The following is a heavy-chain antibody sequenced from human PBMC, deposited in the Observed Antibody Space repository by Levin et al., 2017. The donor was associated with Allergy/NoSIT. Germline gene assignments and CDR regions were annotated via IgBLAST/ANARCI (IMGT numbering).Heavy chain of an antibody. CDR2: IKPNSGGT. CDR3: ARVLSKVDTAMFPYFDY. V-gene: IGHV1-2*02. Sequence: ASVKVSCKASGYTFTGYSMHWVRQSPGQGLEWMGWIKPNSGGTNYARKFQGRVTMTRDTTITTDYMELSGLTSDDTAVYYCARVLSKVDTAMFPYFDYWGQGTLVTVSS. CDR1: GYTFTGYS. J-gene: IGHJ4*02. D-gene: IGHD5-18*01.